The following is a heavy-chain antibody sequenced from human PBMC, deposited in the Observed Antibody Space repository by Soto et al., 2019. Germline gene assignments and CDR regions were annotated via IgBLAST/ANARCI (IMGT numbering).Heavy chain of an antibody. D-gene: IGHD5-12*01. CDR2: IYPGDSDT. V-gene: IGHV5-51*01. J-gene: IGHJ3*02. Sequence: PGESLKISCMGSGYSFTSYWIGWVRQMPGKGLEWMGIIYPGDSDTRYSPSFQGQVTISADKSISTAYLQWSSLKASDTALYYCARTRRDGYNYDGFDIWGQGTMVTVSS. CDR1: GYSFTSYW. CDR3: ARTRRDGYNYDGFDI.